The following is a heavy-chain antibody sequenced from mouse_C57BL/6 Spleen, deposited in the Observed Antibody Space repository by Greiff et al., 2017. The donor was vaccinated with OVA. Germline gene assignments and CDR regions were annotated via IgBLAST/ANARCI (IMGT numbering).Heavy chain of an antibody. CDR3: AVITTALFDY. D-gene: IGHD1-1*01. CDR1: GYTFTSYW. Sequence: QVQLKQPGAELVKPGASVKLSCKASGYTFTSYWMHWVKQRPGRGLEWIGRIDPNSGGTKYNEKFKSKATLTVDKPSSTAYMQLSRLTSEDSAVYYCAVITTALFDYWGQGTTLTVSS. J-gene: IGHJ2*01. V-gene: IGHV1-72*01. CDR2: IDPNSGGT.